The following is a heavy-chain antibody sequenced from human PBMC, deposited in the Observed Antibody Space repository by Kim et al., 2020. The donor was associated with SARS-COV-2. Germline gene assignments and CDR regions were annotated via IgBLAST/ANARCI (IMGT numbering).Heavy chain of an antibody. CDR2: INSGGSSP. Sequence: GGSLRLSCAASGFTFSSYAMSWVRQAPGKGLEWVSVINSGGSSPYYADSVKGRFTISRDNSKNTLYLQMNSLRAEDTAVYYWAKGPYGSGTYYIDYWGQG. J-gene: IGHJ4*02. V-gene: IGHV3-23*03. CDR3: AKGPYGSGTYYIDY. D-gene: IGHD3-10*01. CDR1: GFTFSSYA.